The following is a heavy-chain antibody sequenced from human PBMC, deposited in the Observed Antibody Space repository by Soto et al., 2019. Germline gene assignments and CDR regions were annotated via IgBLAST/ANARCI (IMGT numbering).Heavy chain of an antibody. Sequence: ASVKVSFKASRYTFTIDAIHLFRHAPVQRLEWMGLINAGNGNTKYSQKFQGRVTITRDKSASTAYMELSSLRSEDTAVYYCAGGLRSWTRKMEVLEYWGPRTMVTVSS. J-gene: IGHJ4*02. CDR3: AGGLRSWTRKMEVLEY. CDR1: RYTFTIDA. V-gene: IGHV1-3*01. D-gene: IGHD1-26*01. CDR2: INAGNGNT.